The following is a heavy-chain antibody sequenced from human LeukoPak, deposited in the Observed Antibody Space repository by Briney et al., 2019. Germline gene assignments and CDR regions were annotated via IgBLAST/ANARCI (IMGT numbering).Heavy chain of an antibody. Sequence: SETLSLTCAVYGGSFSGYYWSWIRQPAGKGLEWIGRIYTSGSTNYNPSLKSRVTISVDTSKNQFSLKLSSVTAADTAVYYCARRRGGYVGGGSGSADMDVWGKGTTVTISS. J-gene: IGHJ6*03. CDR1: GGSFSGYY. CDR2: IYTSGST. V-gene: IGHV4-59*10. D-gene: IGHD3-10*01. CDR3: ARRRGGYVGGGSGSADMDV.